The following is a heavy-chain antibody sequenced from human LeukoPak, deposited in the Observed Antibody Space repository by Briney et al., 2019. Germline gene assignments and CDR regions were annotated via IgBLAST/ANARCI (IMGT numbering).Heavy chain of an antibody. CDR1: GFTFSSYG. CDR3: AKRTKVGATTYYYFGMDV. Sequence: PGRSLRLSCAASGFTFSSYGMHWVRQAPGKGLEWVALISYDGSNKYYADSVKGRFTISRDNSKNTLYLQMNSLRAEDTAVYYCAKRTKVGATTYYYFGMDVWGQGTTVIVSS. CDR2: ISYDGSNK. J-gene: IGHJ6*02. D-gene: IGHD1-26*01. V-gene: IGHV3-30*18.